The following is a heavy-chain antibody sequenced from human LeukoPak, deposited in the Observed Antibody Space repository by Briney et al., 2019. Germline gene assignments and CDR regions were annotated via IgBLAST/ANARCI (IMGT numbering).Heavy chain of an antibody. CDR1: GFTVSSNY. CDR3: AFTSSSWDHTRDV. Sequence: GGSLRLSCAASGFTVSSNYMSWVRQAPGKGLEWVSVIYSGGSTYYAGSVKGRFTISRDNSKNTLYLQMNSLRAEDTAVYYCAFTSSSWDHTRDVWGKGTTVTISS. CDR2: IYSGGST. J-gene: IGHJ6*04. V-gene: IGHV3-53*01. D-gene: IGHD6-13*01.